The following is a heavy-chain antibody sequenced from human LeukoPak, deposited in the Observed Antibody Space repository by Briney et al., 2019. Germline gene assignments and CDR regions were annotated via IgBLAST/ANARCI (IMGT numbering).Heavy chain of an antibody. CDR3: ARSGCSAGSCYSQTVKFDS. V-gene: IGHV1-18*01. CDR1: GYTFTNYG. D-gene: IGHD2-15*01. Sequence: ASVKVSCKASGYTFTNYGISWVRQAPGQGLEWMAWISAYNGNTDYAQKFQCRVTVTADTSTSTAYMELRSLRSDDTAVYYCARSGCSAGSCYSQTVKFDSWGQGTLVTVSS. J-gene: IGHJ4*02. CDR2: ISAYNGNT.